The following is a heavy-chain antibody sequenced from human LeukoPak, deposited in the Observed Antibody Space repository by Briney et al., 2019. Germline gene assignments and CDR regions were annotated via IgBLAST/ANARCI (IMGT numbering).Heavy chain of an antibody. Sequence: GGSLSLSCAASGFTFSDSYMTWIRQAPGKGLEWVSYISSSSSTIYYADSVKGRFTISRDNAKNSLYLQMNSLRAEDTAVYYCAKDRLWPHEPHDYWGQGTLVTVSS. J-gene: IGHJ4*02. D-gene: IGHD5-18*01. CDR3: AKDRLWPHEPHDY. V-gene: IGHV3-11*01. CDR1: GFTFSDSY. CDR2: ISSSSSTI.